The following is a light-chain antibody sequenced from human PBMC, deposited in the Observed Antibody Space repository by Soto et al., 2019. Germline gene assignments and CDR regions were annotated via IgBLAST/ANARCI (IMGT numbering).Light chain of an antibody. Sequence: EIVLTQSPGTLSSSPGERATLSCRASQSIDNRYFAWYQHKPGQATRLLIYATSSRATGTADRLVGSGCWTAVTLTINRLEPDDVAVYYCQQYYASSWTFGQGTKVDIK. CDR3: QQYYASSWT. CDR2: ATS. V-gene: IGKV3-20*01. J-gene: IGKJ1*01. CDR1: QSIDNRY.